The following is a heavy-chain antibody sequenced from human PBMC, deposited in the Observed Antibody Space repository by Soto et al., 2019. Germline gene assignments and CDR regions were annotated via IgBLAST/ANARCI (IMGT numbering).Heavy chain of an antibody. V-gene: IGHV3-73*02. J-gene: IGHJ4*02. D-gene: IGHD3-10*01. CDR2: IRSKANSYAT. CDR3: ARLWSDRAPNFDY. CDR1: GYTFSDSA. Sequence: EVQLVESGGCLVQPGGSLKLSCAASGYTFSDSALHWVLQASGNGLEWVGRIRSKANSYATVYAASVKGRFTISRDDSKNTAYWQMNSLKAEDTAVYYCARLWSDRAPNFDYWGQGTLVSVSS.